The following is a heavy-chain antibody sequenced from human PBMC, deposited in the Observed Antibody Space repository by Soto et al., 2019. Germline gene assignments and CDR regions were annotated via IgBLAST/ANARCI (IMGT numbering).Heavy chain of an antibody. CDR1: GFTFDDYA. CDR2: ISWNSGSI. Sequence: EVQLVESGGGLVQPGRSLRLSCAASGFTFDDYAMHWVRQAPGKGLEWVSGISWNSGSIGYADSVKGRFTISRDNAKNSLYLQMNSLRAEDTALYYCAKYQLLFGQRCYFDYWGKGPLVTVCS. CDR3: AKYQLLFGQRCYFDY. D-gene: IGHD2-2*01. J-gene: IGHJ4*02. V-gene: IGHV3-9*01.